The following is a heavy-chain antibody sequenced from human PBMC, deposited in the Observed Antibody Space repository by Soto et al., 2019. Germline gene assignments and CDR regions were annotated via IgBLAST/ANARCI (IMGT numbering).Heavy chain of an antibody. Sequence: ASVKVSCKASGYTFTKFYMHWVRQAPGQGLEWMGMINPGGGSTSYTQKFQGRVTMTRDTSTSTVYMELSSLRSEDTALYYCARDLRGVQSSRFKEFDPWGQGTLVTAPQ. CDR1: GYTFTKFY. CDR3: ARDLRGVQSSRFKEFDP. J-gene: IGHJ5*02. CDR2: INPGGGST. D-gene: IGHD1-1*01. V-gene: IGHV1-46*01.